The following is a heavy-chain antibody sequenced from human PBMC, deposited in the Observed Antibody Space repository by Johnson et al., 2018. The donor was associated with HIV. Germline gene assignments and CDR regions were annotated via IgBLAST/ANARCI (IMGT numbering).Heavy chain of an antibody. Sequence: VQLVESGGGLVKPGGSLRLSCAASGFTFSDYYMSWIRQAPGKGLEWVSYISSDGSSTRYADSVKGRFTISRDNAKNTLYLQMNSLRAEDTAVYYCARDRKWVAARSGDAFDIWGQGTMVTVSS. D-gene: IGHD6-6*01. V-gene: IGHV3-11*04. CDR2: ISSDGSST. CDR3: ARDRKWVAARSGDAFDI. CDR1: GFTFSDYY. J-gene: IGHJ3*02.